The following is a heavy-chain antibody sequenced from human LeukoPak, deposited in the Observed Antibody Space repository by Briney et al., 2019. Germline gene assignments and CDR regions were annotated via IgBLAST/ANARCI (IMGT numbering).Heavy chain of an antibody. V-gene: IGHV3-74*01. Sequence: GGSLRLSCAASGFTFSSYSIHWVRQAPGKGLMWVSRINSDGSSTSYADSVKGRFTISRDNAKNTLYLQMNSLRAEDTAVYYCARPLSGYSSSLGYWGQGTLVTVSS. CDR2: INSDGSST. CDR3: ARPLSGYSSSLGY. CDR1: GFTFSSYS. J-gene: IGHJ4*02. D-gene: IGHD6-6*01.